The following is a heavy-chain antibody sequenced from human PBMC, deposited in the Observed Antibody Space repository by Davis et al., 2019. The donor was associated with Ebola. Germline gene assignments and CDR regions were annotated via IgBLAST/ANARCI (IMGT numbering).Heavy chain of an antibody. D-gene: IGHD2-15*01. CDR1: GFTFSSYS. V-gene: IGHV3-21*01. J-gene: IGHJ6*02. CDR3: ARDSGGSAGAYYYYGMDV. Sequence: PGGSLRLSCAASGFTFSSYSMNWVRQAPGKGLEWVSSISSSSSYIYYADSVKGRFTISRDNAKNSLYLQMNSLRAEDTAVYYCARDSGGSAGAYYYYGMDVWGQGTTVTVSS. CDR2: ISSSSSYI.